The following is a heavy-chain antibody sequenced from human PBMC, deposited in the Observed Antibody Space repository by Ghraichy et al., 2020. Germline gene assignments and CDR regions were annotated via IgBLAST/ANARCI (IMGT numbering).Heavy chain of an antibody. CDR3: ARPRGMVFYWYFDL. D-gene: IGHD2-8*01. V-gene: IGHV4-39*01. Sequence: SETLSLTCTVSAGSISSSSYYWGWIRQPPGKGPEWIGNIYYSGSTYYNPSLKSRVTISVDTSKNQFSLKLSSVTAADTAVYYCARPRGMVFYWYFDLWGRVSLVTVSS. CDR2: IYYSGST. J-gene: IGHJ2*01. CDR1: AGSISSSSYY.